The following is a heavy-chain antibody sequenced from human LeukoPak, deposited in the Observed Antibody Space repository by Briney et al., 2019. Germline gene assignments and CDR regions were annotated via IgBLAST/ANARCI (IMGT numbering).Heavy chain of an antibody. CDR1: GFTFSSYS. CDR2: ISSSSSTI. J-gene: IGHJ2*01. V-gene: IGHV3-48*04. CDR3: ASEPLGTGYFDL. D-gene: IGHD2-8*02. Sequence: GGSLRLSCAASGFTFSSYSMNWVRQAPVKGLEWVSYISSSSSTIYYADSVKGRFTISRDNAKNSLYLQMNSLTAEDTAVYYCASEPLGTGYFDLWGRGTLVTVSS.